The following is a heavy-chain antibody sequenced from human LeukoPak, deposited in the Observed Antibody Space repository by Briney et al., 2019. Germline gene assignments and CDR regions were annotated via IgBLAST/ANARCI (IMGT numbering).Heavy chain of an antibody. J-gene: IGHJ4*02. CDR1: GGSISSGGYY. Sequence: SETLSLTCTVSGGSISSGGYYWSWIRQHRGKGLEWIGYIYYSGSTYYNPSLESRVTISVDTSKNQFSLKLSSVTAADTAVYYCARVTTLYGDYLNFDYWGQGTLVTVSS. V-gene: IGHV4-31*03. CDR3: ARVTTLYGDYLNFDY. CDR2: IYYSGST. D-gene: IGHD4-17*01.